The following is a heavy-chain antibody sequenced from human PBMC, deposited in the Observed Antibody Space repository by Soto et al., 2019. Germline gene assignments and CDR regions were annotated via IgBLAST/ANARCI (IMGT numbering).Heavy chain of an antibody. V-gene: IGHV3-9*01. D-gene: IGHD1-26*01. Sequence: EVHLVESGGGLGQPGRSLRLSCAASGFTFDDYAMHWVRRAPGKGLEWVSGISWNSGTLGYADSVKGGFTISRDNAKKSLYLQMNSPRAEDTALYYCVKALGEYSGNSLNYWGQGTLVTVSS. CDR1: GFTFDDYA. J-gene: IGHJ4*02. CDR2: ISWNSGTL. CDR3: VKALGEYSGNSLNY.